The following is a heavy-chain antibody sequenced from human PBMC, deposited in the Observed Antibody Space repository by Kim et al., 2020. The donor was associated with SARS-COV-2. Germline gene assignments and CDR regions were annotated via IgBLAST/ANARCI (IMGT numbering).Heavy chain of an antibody. Sequence: QKFQGRVTITADESTSPAYMELSSLRSEDTAVYYCARENSSSWSGDAFDIWGQGTMVTVSS. J-gene: IGHJ3*02. D-gene: IGHD6-13*01. V-gene: IGHV1-69*01. CDR3: ARENSSSWSGDAFDI.